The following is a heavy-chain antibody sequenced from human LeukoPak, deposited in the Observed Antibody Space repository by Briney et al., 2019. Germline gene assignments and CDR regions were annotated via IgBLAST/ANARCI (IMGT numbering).Heavy chain of an antibody. CDR3: ARLRVRGYGYGPWEGPTWLDY. V-gene: IGHV4-39*07. J-gene: IGHJ4*02. Sequence: SETLSLTCTVSGGSSSTSNYYWGWIRQPPGKGLEWIGSFYYSGSTYYNPSLKSRVTISVDTSKNQFSLKVSSVTAADTAVYYCARLRVRGYGYGPWEGPTWLDYWGQGTLVTVSS. CDR1: GGSSSTSNYY. D-gene: IGHD5-18*01. CDR2: FYYSGST.